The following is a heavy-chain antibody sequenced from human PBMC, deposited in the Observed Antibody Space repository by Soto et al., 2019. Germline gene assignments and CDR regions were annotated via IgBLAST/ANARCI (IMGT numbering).Heavy chain of an antibody. V-gene: IGHV4-39*01. CDR3: ASPKIAFYNWFDP. CDR2: IYYSGST. J-gene: IGHJ5*02. D-gene: IGHD3-3*02. CDR1: GGSISSSSYY. Sequence: SETLSLTCTVSGGSISSSSYYWGWIRQPPGKGLGWIGSIYYSGSTYYNPSLKSRVTISVDTSKNQFSLKLSSVTAADTAVYYCASPKIAFYNWFDPWGQGTLVTVSS.